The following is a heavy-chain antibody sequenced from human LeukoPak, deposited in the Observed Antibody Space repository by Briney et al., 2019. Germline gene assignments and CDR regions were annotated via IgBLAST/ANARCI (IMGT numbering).Heavy chain of an antibody. CDR2: IFYSGNT. Sequence: PSETLSLTCTVDGASISSGTYFWGWIRQPPGKGLEWIGSIFYSGNTHYNPSLESRASISVDTSKNQFSLKLSSVTAADTAFYYCTRHLIRGLTDTWFDPWGQRTLVTVSS. D-gene: IGHD3-10*01. V-gene: IGHV4-39*01. CDR1: GASISSGTYF. CDR3: TRHLIRGLTDTWFDP. J-gene: IGHJ5*02.